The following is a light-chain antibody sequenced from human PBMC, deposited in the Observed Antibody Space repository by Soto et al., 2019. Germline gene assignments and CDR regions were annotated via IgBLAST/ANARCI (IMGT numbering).Light chain of an antibody. CDR3: CSYAHTSRV. Sequence: QSVLTQPRSVSGSPGQSVTFSCTGTSGDIGAYNYVSWYQFHPGKAPKMIIYDVNKRTSGVPDRFSGSKSGNTAALTISWLQAEDEAEYYCCSYAHTSRVFGGGTTLTVL. V-gene: IGLV2-11*01. CDR1: SGDIGAYNY. CDR2: DVN. J-gene: IGLJ3*02.